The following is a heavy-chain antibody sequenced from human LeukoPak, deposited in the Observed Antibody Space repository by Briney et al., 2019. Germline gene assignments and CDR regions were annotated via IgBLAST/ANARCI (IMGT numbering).Heavy chain of an antibody. J-gene: IGHJ4*02. CDR2: ISSTSPRAI. Sequence: GGSLRLSCAASGFTFSDYYMSWIRQAPGKGLEWVSLISSTSPRAISYGDSVKGRFTTSRDDAKDSLFLRMNNLRVEDTAMYYWAGHARGSYLVYWGQGILVTVSA. V-gene: IGHV3-11*01. D-gene: IGHD6-6*01. CDR1: GFTFSDYY. CDR3: AGHARGSYLVY.